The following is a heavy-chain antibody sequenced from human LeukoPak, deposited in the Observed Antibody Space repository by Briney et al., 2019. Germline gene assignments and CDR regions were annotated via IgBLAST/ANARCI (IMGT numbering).Heavy chain of an antibody. CDR2: IRYDGSSK. CDR1: GFTFSSYG. D-gene: IGHD3-10*01. CDR3: ARVNLMRGSYYFDY. V-gene: IGHV3-30*02. J-gene: IGHJ4*02. Sequence: GGSLRLSCTASGFTFSSYGMHWVRQGPGKGLEWVAFIRYDGSSKYYADSVKGRFTISRDNAKNSLYLHMKSLRAEDTAVYYCARVNLMRGSYYFDYWGQGTLVTVSS.